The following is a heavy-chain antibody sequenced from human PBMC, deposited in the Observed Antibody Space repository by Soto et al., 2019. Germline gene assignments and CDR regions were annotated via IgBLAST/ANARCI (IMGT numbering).Heavy chain of an antibody. CDR3: AKGRGVTYYDFLRYYYDGLDV. D-gene: IGHD3-3*01. V-gene: IGHV3-23*01. J-gene: IGHJ6*02. CDR1: GFTFSSYA. Sequence: GGSLRLSCAASGFTFSSYAISWVRQTPGKGLDWVSSITGRGGSTYYADSVKGRFTISRDNSKNTLHLQMSSLRAEDTAVYYCAKGRGVTYYDFLRYYYDGLDVWGQGTTVTV. CDR2: ITGRGGST.